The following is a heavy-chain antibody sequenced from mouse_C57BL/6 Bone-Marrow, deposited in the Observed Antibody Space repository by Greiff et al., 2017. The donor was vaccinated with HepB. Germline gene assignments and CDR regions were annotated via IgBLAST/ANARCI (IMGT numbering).Heavy chain of an antibody. CDR2: IDPSDSYT. Sequence: VQLQQPGAELVMPGASVKLSCKASGYTFTSYWMHWVKQRPGQGLEWIGEIDPSDSYTNYNQKFKGKSTLTVDKSSSTAYMQLSSLTSEDSAVYYYASRGGYRLPPFAYWGPGTLVTVSA. V-gene: IGHV1-69*01. CDR3: ASRGGYRLPPFAY. D-gene: IGHD2-14*01. CDR1: GYTFTSYW. J-gene: IGHJ3*01.